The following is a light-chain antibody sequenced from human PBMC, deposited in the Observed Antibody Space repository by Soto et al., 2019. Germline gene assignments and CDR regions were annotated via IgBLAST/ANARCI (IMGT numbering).Light chain of an antibody. CDR3: GSWDICISAYV. CDR2: DGN. J-gene: IGLJ1*01. Sequence: QSVLTQPPSVSAAPGQKVTISCSGSSSNIGGNSVSWYQQLPGTAPKLLIYDGNKRPSGIPDRYSGSKSGTSATLGITVFPPAYEADYYCGSWDICISAYVFRSGTTATVL. CDR1: SSNIGGNS. V-gene: IGLV1-51*01.